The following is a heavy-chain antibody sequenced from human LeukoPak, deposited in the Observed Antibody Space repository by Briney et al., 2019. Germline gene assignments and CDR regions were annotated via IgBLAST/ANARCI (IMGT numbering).Heavy chain of an antibody. D-gene: IGHD2-8*01. CDR2: INHSGST. CDR1: GGSFSGYY. V-gene: IGHV4-34*01. Sequence: PSETLSLTCAVHGGSFSGYYWSWMREPPGKGLEWIGEINHSGSTNYNPSLKSRVTIPVATSKNQFSLKLSSVTAADTAGYYCAKGGHCTNGVCYRGKYWWFDPWGQGTLVTVSS. CDR3: AKGGHCTNGVCYRGKYWWFDP. J-gene: IGHJ5*02.